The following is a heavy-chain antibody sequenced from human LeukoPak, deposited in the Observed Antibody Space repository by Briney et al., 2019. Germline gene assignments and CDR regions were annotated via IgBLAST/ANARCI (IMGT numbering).Heavy chain of an antibody. D-gene: IGHD6-6*01. V-gene: IGHV3-11*01. Sequence: GGSLRLSCAASGFTFSDYHMSWIRQAPGKGLEWVSYISSSGRTIYYADSVKGRFTISRDNSKNSLYLQMNSLRAEDTAVYYCATSNIAARDYWGQGTLVTVSS. J-gene: IGHJ4*02. CDR2: ISSSGRTI. CDR1: GFTFSDYH. CDR3: ATSNIAARDY.